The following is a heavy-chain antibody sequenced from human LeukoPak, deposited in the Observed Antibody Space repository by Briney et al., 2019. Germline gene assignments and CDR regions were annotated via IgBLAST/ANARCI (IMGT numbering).Heavy chain of an antibody. CDR1: ELTFGDLGSG. D-gene: IGHD2-15*01. Sequence: GGSLRLSCATSELTFGDLGSGMHWVRQAPGKGLEWLAFIRSGGGPQYYMASVKGRFTITRANSRQIVFLQMNSLRREDTAVYYCAREGSGGGYDVWGKGTTVIVSS. CDR2: IRSGGGPQ. CDR3: AREGSGGGYDV. J-gene: IGHJ6*04. V-gene: IGHV3-30*02.